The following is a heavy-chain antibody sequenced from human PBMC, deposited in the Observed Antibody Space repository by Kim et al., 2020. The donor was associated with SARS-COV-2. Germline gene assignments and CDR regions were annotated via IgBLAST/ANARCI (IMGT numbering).Heavy chain of an antibody. D-gene: IGHD6-19*01. V-gene: IGHV3-9*01. CDR3: AKGRLISVAGPLDF. J-gene: IGHJ4*02. Sequence: YADSAKDRLAISRDNANNSLHLQMDSLRSEDTALYYCAKGRLISVAGPLDFWGQGTLVTVSS.